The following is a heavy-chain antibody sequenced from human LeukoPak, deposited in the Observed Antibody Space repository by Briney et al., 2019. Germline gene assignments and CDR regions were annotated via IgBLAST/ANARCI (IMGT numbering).Heavy chain of an antibody. CDR3: ARDHMAIAVAGIDY. D-gene: IGHD6-19*01. CDR1: GFTFSSYS. CDR2: ISSSSSYI. Sequence: AGGSLRLSCAASGFTFSSYSMNWVRQAPGKGLEWVSSISSSSSYIYYADSVKGRFTISRDNAKNSLYLQMNSLRAEDTAVYYCARDHMAIAVAGIDYWGQGTLVTVSS. J-gene: IGHJ4*02. V-gene: IGHV3-21*01.